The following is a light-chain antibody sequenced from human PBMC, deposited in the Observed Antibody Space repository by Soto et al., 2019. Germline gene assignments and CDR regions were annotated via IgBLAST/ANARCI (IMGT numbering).Light chain of an antibody. CDR1: QSIGST. CDR2: DAS. V-gene: IGKV3-11*01. J-gene: IGKJ3*01. Sequence: EIVLTQSPDTLSLSPGERAIFSCRTSQSIGSTLAWYQHKPGQAPRLLIYDASKRATGIPARFSGSGSGTDFTLTISSLEPEDFAVYFCQQRNKWPVTFGPGTTVDIK. CDR3: QQRNKWPVT.